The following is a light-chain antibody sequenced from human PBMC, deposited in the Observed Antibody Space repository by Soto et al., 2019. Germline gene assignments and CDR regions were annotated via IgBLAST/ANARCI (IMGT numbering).Light chain of an antibody. CDR3: LQDYSYPLT. V-gene: IGKV1-6*01. J-gene: IGKJ4*01. CDR2: GGS. Sequence: AIQMTQSPSSLSASVGDRVTLTCRASQGIRNDLGWYQQKPGKAPKVLIYGGSTLQSGVPSRFSGSGFGTDFTLTISSLQPDDFATYYCLQDYSYPLTFGGGTKVDI. CDR1: QGIRND.